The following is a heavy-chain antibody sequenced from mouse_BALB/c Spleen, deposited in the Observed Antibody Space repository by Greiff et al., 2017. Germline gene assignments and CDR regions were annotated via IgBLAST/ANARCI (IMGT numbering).Heavy chain of an antibody. CDR3: ARYDGNYVSAMDY. CDR1: GDSITSGY. V-gene: IGHV3-8*02. CDR2: ISYSGST. D-gene: IGHD2-1*01. Sequence: EVMLVESGPSLVKPSQTLSLTCSVTGDSITSGYWNWIRKFPGNKLEYMGYISYSGSTYYNPSLKSRISITRDTSKNQYYLQLNSVTTEDTATYYCARYDGNYVSAMDYWGQGTSVTVSS. J-gene: IGHJ4*01.